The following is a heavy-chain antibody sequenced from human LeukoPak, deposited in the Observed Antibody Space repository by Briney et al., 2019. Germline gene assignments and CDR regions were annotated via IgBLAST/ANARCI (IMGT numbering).Heavy chain of an antibody. V-gene: IGHV3-48*03. CDR2: ISSSGSTI. Sequence: GGSLRLSCAASGFTFSSYEMNWVRQAPGKGLEWVSYISSSGSTIYYADSVKGRFTISRDNAKNSLYLQMNSLRAEDTAVYYCARGWSLWLLDYWGQGTLVTVSS. J-gene: IGHJ4*02. D-gene: IGHD3-10*01. CDR3: ARGWSLWLLDY. CDR1: GFTFSSYE.